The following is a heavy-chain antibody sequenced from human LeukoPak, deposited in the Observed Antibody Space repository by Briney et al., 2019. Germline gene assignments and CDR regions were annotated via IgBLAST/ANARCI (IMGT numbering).Heavy chain of an antibody. D-gene: IGHD3-10*01. Sequence: PSQTLSLTCTVSGGSISSGDYYWSWIRQPPGKGLEWIGYIYYSGGTYYNPSLKSRLTISVDTSKNQFSLKLSSVTAADTAAYYCAREDGSGSYGDWGQGTLVTVSS. J-gene: IGHJ4*02. CDR2: IYYSGGT. V-gene: IGHV4-30-4*01. CDR1: GGSISSGDYY. CDR3: AREDGSGSYGD.